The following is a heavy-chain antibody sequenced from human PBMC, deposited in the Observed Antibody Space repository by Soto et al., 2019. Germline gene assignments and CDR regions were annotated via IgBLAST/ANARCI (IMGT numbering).Heavy chain of an antibody. J-gene: IGHJ4*02. D-gene: IGHD6-13*01. CDR2: IWYDGSNK. CDR3: ARSPPHYSSRWSYFDY. CDR1: GFTFSSYG. V-gene: IGHV3-33*08. Sequence: GGSLRLSCAASGFTFSSYGMHWVRQAPGKGLEWVAVIWYDGSNKYYADSVQGRFTISRDNSKNTLYLQMNSLRAEDTAVYFCARSPPHYSSRWSYFDYWGQGNLVTVSS.